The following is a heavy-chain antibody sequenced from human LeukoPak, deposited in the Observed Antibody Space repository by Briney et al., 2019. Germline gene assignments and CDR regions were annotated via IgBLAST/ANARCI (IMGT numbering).Heavy chain of an antibody. Sequence: GASVKLSCKASGGTFSSYAISWVRQAPGQGLEWMGGIIPIFGTANYAQKFQGRVTITTDESTSTAYMELSSLRAEDTAVYYCRYSSGHPAHDFFDYWGQGTLVTVSS. D-gene: IGHD3-22*01. CDR1: GGTFSSYA. CDR2: IIPIFGTA. V-gene: IGHV1-69*05. J-gene: IGHJ4*02. CDR3: RYSSGHPAHDFFDY.